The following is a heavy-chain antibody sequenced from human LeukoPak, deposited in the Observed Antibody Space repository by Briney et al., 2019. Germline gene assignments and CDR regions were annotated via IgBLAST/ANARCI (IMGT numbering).Heavy chain of an antibody. D-gene: IGHD2-21*02. J-gene: IGHJ1*01. CDR2: IIPIFGIA. CDR1: GGTFSSYA. Sequence: GASVKVSCKASGGTFSSYAISWVRQAPGQGLEGMGRIIPIFGIANYAQKFQGRVTITADKSTSTAYMELSSLRSEDTAVYYCALAYCGGDCYESAEYFQHWGQGTLVTVSS. CDR3: ALAYCGGDCYESAEYFQH. V-gene: IGHV1-69*04.